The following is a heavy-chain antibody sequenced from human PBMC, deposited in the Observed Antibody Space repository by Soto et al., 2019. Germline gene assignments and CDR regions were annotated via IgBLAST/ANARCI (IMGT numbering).Heavy chain of an antibody. Sequence: AVKVSCQASGGTFSIYGVSCVLDSPLHGLEWRGQLIPFLGTADYAQKFQGRLTITAHESTSTAYMELNRLIPADTAVYFCARAAQTRYDWNDFGNWFDPWGTGTLVTVSS. CDR2: LIPFLGTA. CDR3: ARAAQTRYDWNDFGNWFDP. V-gene: IGHV1-69*11. J-gene: IGHJ5*02. D-gene: IGHD1-1*01. CDR1: GGTFSIYG.